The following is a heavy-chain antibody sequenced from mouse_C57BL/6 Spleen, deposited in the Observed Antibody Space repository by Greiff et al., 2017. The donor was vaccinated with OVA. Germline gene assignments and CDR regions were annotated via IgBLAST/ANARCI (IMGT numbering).Heavy chain of an antibody. J-gene: IGHJ3*01. CDR3: ARMGPFAY. CDR2: ISSGSSTI. CDR1: GFTFSDYG. Sequence: EVQLQESGGGLVKPGGSLKLSCAASGFTFSDYGMHWVRQAPEKGLEWVAYISSGSSTIYYADTVKGRFTISRDNAKNTLFLQMTSLRSEDTAMYYCARMGPFAYWGQGTLVTVSA. V-gene: IGHV5-17*01.